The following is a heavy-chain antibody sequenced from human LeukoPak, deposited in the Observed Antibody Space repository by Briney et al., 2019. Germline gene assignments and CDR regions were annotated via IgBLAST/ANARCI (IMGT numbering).Heavy chain of an antibody. Sequence: RRSLRLSCAASGFTFSSYWMSWVRQAPGKGLEWVANIKQDGSEKYYADSMKGRFTIPRDNAKNPLYLQMNSLRAEDTAVYYCARERYCSSTSCYELDYWGQGTLVTVSS. J-gene: IGHJ4*02. CDR3: ARERYCSSTSCYELDY. D-gene: IGHD2-2*01. CDR2: IKQDGSEK. CDR1: GFTFSSYW. V-gene: IGHV3-7*01.